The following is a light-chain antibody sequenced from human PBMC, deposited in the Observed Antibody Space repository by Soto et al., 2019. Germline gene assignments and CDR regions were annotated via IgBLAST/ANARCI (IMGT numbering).Light chain of an antibody. CDR2: GAS. Sequence: EIVLTQSPGTLSLSPGERATHSCRASQSVSRSYLAWYQQKPGQAPRLLIYGASSRATGIPDRFSGSGSGTDFTLTISRLEPEDFSVYYCQQYGSSRTFGGGTKVEIK. CDR3: QQYGSSRT. J-gene: IGKJ4*01. V-gene: IGKV3-20*01. CDR1: QSVSRSY.